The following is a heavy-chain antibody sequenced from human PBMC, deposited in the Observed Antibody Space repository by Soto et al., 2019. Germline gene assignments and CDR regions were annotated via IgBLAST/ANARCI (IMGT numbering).Heavy chain of an antibody. CDR1: GFTFSSYA. J-gene: IGHJ4*01. CDR3: AFSSGSGSYYFDY. CDR2: ISGGGETT. Sequence: EVQLLESGGGLVQPGGSLRLSCAASGFTFSSYAMWWVRQAPGKGLECVSAISGGGETTYYADSVKGRFTISRDNSKKTLYLQMYSLRAEGTAVYYCAFSSGSGSYYFDYWGHGTVVTVSS. D-gene: IGHD3-10*01. V-gene: IGHV3-23*01.